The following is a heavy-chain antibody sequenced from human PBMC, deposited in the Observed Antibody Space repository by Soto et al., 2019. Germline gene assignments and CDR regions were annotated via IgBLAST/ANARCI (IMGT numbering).Heavy chain of an antibody. CDR2: IYYSGST. CDR1: GGSISSSSYY. CDR3: ARHSGDSSGYSQLYYYYYGMDV. V-gene: IGHV4-39*01. J-gene: IGHJ6*02. D-gene: IGHD3-22*01. Sequence: SETLSLTCTVSGGSISSSSYYWGWIRQPPGKGLAWIGSIYYSGSTYYNPSLKSRVTISVDTSKNQFSLKLSSVTAADTAVYYFARHSGDSSGYSQLYYYYYGMDVWGQGTTVT.